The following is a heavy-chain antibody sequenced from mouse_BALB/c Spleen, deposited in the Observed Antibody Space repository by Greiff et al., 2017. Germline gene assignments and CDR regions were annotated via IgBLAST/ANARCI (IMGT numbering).Heavy chain of an antibody. V-gene: IGHV5-6-5*01. CDR1: GFTFSSYA. CDR3: AREDLRDYFDY. Sequence: EVKLVESGGGLVKPGGSLKLSCAASGFTFSSYAMSWVRQTPEKRLEWVASISSGGSTYYPDSVKGRFTISRDNARNILYLQMSSLRSEDTAMYYCAREDLRDYFDYWGQGTTLTVSS. J-gene: IGHJ2*01. CDR2: ISSGGST.